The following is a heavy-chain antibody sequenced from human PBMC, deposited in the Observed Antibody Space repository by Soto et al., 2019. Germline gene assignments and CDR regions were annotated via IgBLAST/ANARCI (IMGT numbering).Heavy chain of an antibody. CDR2: ISYTGANQ. CDR1: GFTFSTSA. J-gene: IGHJ4*02. D-gene: IGHD4-4*01. V-gene: IGHV3-30-3*01. CDR3: ERDAFLYSRGAYYDH. Sequence: QVRLVEAGGGAVQPGDSLRLSCDASGFTFSTSALHWVRQAPGKGLEWVAFISYTGANQYYADSVKGRFTVSRDNSKNIASLQMTSLKPADAAVYYCERDAFLYSRGAYYDHWGQGTLVTVSS.